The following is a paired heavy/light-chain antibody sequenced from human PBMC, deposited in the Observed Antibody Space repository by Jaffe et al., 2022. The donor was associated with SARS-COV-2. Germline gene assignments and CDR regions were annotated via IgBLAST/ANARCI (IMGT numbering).Heavy chain of an antibody. CDR3: ADLGAVPTDS. J-gene: IGHJ4*02. CDR2: SGNKVNSYTI. Sequence: EVQLVESGGGLVQPGGSLRLSCAASGAALSDLNIDWVRQAPGKGLEWVGRSGNKVNSYTIQYAASVKGTFTISRDDSKNLVFLQLNSLKTEDTAVYFCADLGAVPTDSWGRGNLVTVSS. CDR1: GAALSDLN. V-gene: IGHV3-72*01. D-gene: IGHD3-16*01.
Light chain of an antibody. CDR1: QAIRNA. CDR3: LQYSGFPFT. Sequence: DIQMTQSPSSLSAFVGDRVTITCRASQAIRNALGWYQQKPGQVPKRLIYAASTLQPGVPSRFSGSGSGTEFTLTISSLQPEDFATYYCLQYSGFPFTFGPGTKVDIK. V-gene: IGKV1-17*01. J-gene: IGKJ3*01. CDR2: AAS.